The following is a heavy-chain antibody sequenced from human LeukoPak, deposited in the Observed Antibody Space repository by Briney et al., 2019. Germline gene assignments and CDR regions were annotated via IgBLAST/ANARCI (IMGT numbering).Heavy chain of an antibody. J-gene: IGHJ6*03. CDR3: AREGHSSSWYFSTSSNYYYMDV. Sequence: GGSLRLSCAASGFTFTNYAMSWVRQTPGKGLEWVAATVGSRPDTYHADSVKGRFTVSRDNSRNTLYLRMNSLRAEDTAVYYCAREGHSSSWYFSTSSNYYYMDVWGKGTTVTVSS. D-gene: IGHD6-13*01. CDR2: TVGSRPDT. CDR1: GFTFTNYA. V-gene: IGHV3-23*01.